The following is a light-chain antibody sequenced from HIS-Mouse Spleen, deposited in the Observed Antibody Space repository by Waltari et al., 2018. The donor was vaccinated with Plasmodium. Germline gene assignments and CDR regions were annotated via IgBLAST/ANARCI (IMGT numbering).Light chain of an antibody. CDR1: QSVSSN. CDR2: GAS. J-gene: IGKJ3*01. Sequence: DIVMTPSPPTLYVSPGERATLSCRASQSVSSNLAWYQQKPGQAPRLLIYGASTRATGIPARFSGSGSGTEFTLTISSLQSEDFAVYYCQQYNNWSFTFGPGTKVDIK. CDR3: QQYNNWSFT. V-gene: IGKV3-15*01.